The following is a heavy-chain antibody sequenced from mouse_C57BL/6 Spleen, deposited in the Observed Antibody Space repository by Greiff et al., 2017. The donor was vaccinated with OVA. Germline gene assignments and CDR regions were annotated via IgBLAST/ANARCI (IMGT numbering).Heavy chain of an antibody. V-gene: IGHV3-6*01. CDR2: ISYDGSN. D-gene: IGHD3-2*02. CDR1: GYSITSGYY. Sequence: EVQLQESGPGLVKPSQSLSLTCSVTGYSITSGYYWNWIRQFPGNKLEWMGYISYDGSNNYNPSLKNRISITRDTSKNQFFLKLNSVTTEDTATYDCARELRLRAMDYWGQGTSVTVSS. J-gene: IGHJ4*01. CDR3: ARELRLRAMDY.